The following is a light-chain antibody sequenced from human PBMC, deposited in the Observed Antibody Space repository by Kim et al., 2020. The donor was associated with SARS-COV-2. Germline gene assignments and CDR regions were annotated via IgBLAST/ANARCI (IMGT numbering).Light chain of an antibody. CDR2: AAS. Sequence: EIVLTQSPGTLSLSPGERATLSCRASRSVSNNYLAWYQQKPGQAPRLLIYAASSRATGIPDRFSGSGSGADFTLTISRLEPEDFAVYHCQQYGSSPPFTFGQGTRLEIK. CDR1: RSVSNNY. J-gene: IGKJ5*01. V-gene: IGKV3-20*01. CDR3: QQYGSSPPFT.